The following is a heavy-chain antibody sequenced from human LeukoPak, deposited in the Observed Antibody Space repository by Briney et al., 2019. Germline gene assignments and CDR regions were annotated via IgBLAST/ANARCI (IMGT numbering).Heavy chain of an antibody. D-gene: IGHD3-9*01. V-gene: IGHV1-2*02. CDR1: GYTFTGYY. CDR3: ARVMSAYYDILTGVGRDAFDI. Sequence: ASVKVSCKASGYTFTGYYMHWVRQAPGQGLEWMGWINPNSGGTNYAQKFQGRVTMTRNTSISTAYMELSSLRSEDTAVYYCARVMSAYYDILTGVGRDAFDIWGQGTMVTVSS. J-gene: IGHJ3*02. CDR2: INPNSGGT.